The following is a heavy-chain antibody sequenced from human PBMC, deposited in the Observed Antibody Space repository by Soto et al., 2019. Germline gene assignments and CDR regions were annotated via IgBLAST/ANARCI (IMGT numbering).Heavy chain of an antibody. CDR2: LYWDETR. V-gene: IGHV2-5*02. D-gene: IGHD1-1*01. CDR1: GFSLYSGGVG. J-gene: IGHJ6*04. Sequence: QITLKESSPTLVKHTQTLTLTCSFSGFSLYSGGVGVGWIRQHPGKALEWLALLYWDETRRYNPSLRNTLTIAKDTSENLVVLTMTDMGPVDTGTYFCAHYTTNTYFDVWGKGTTVTVSS. CDR3: AHYTTNTYFDV.